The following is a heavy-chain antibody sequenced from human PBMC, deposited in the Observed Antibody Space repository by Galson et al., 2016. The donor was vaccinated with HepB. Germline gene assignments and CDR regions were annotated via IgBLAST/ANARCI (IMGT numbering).Heavy chain of an antibody. V-gene: IGHV4-59*04. CDR2: IHYSGNT. J-gene: IGHJ5*02. Sequence: SETLSLTCTVSGGSISSYYWSWIRQPPGKGLEWIGNIHYSGNTYYNASFKSRLTFSVDTATNQFSLKLTSVTAADTAVYYCARLGGYYGSGTQRFDPWGQGTLVTVSS. CDR3: ARLGGYYGSGTQRFDP. D-gene: IGHD3-10*01. CDR1: GGSISSYY.